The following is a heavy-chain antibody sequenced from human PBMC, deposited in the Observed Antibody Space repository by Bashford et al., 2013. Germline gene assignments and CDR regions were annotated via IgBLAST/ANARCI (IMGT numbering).Heavy chain of an antibody. J-gene: IGHJ4*02. V-gene: IGHV3-23*01. D-gene: IGHD3-22*01. CDR2: LSGSGIST. CDR1: GFTFDNHA. Sequence: VDSGGSLRLSCVASGFTFDNHAMGWVRQAPGKGLDWVSALSGSGISTYYADSVKGRFSISRDNPRTTLYLQMNSLRADDTAVYYCVKGPYSSSGLVGYFDYWGQGALVTVSS. CDR3: VKGPYSSSGLVGYFDY.